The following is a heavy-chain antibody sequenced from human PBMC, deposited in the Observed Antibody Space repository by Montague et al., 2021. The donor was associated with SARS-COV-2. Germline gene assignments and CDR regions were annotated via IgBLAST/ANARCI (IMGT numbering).Heavy chain of an antibody. CDR2: ISGSGGST. CDR3: AKDIAVHGELSYYYGMDV. V-gene: IGHV3-23*01. Sequence: SLRLSCAASGFTFSSYAMSWVRQAPGKGLEWVSAISGSGGSTYYADSVKGRFTISRDNSKNTLYLQMNSLRAEDTAVYYCAKDIAVHGELSYYYGMDVWGQGTTVTVSS. CDR1: GFTFSSYA. D-gene: IGHD3-10*01. J-gene: IGHJ6*02.